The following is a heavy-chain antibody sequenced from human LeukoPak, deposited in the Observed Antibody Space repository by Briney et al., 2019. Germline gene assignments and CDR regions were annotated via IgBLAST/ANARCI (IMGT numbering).Heavy chain of an antibody. J-gene: IGHJ4*02. V-gene: IGHV3-48*03. CDR2: ISSSGSTI. CDR3: ARVHYNTAMIDIDY. Sequence: GGSLRLSCAASGFTFSSYEMHWVRQAPGKGLEWISYISSSGSTIYYADSVKGRFTISRDNGKNSLYLQMNSLRAEDTAVYYCARVHYNTAMIDIDYWGQGTLVTVSS. CDR1: GFTFSSYE. D-gene: IGHD5-18*01.